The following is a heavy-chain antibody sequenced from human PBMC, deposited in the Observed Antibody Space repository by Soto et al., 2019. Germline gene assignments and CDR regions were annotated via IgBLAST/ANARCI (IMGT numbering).Heavy chain of an antibody. D-gene: IGHD4-17*01. CDR1: GFTFSSYG. Sequence: QVQLVESGGGVVQPGRSLRLSCAASGFTFSSYGMHWVRQAPGKGLEWVAVIWYDGSNKYYADSVKGRFTISRDNSKNTLYLQMNSLRAEDTAGYYCARNLGTTGYFDYWGQGTLVTVSS. V-gene: IGHV3-33*01. CDR3: ARNLGTTGYFDY. J-gene: IGHJ4*02. CDR2: IWYDGSNK.